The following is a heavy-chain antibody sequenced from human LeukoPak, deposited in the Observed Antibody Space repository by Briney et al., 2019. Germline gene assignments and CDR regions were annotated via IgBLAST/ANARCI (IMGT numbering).Heavy chain of an antibody. J-gene: IGHJ4*02. D-gene: IGHD3-22*01. V-gene: IGHV4-30-4*01. CDR1: GGSISSSDYY. Sequence: SRTLSLTCTVSGGSISSSDYYWSWIRQPPGKGLEWIGYIYFSGSTYYNPSLKSRVTISVDTSKNQFSLKLSSVTAADTAVYYCARGYDSSVDYWGQGTLVTVSS. CDR3: ARGYDSSVDY. CDR2: IYFSGST.